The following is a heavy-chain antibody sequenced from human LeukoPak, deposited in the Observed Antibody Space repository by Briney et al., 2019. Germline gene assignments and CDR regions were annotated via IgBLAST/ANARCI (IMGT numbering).Heavy chain of an antibody. D-gene: IGHD1-26*01. Sequence: SEALSLTCTVSGASTSAYYWSWIRQPPGKGLEWIGYSYSGGNANYNPSLKSRVTISIDTSENQFSLRLTPVTAADTAIYFCAHSKRGGGYYINAFAVWGQGALVTIST. CDR3: AHSKRGGGYYINAFAV. CDR2: SYSGGNA. V-gene: IGHV4-59*01. CDR1: GASTSAYY. J-gene: IGHJ3*01.